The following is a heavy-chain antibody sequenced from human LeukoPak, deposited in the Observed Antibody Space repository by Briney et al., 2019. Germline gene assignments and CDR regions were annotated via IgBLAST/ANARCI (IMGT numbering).Heavy chain of an antibody. D-gene: IGHD3-10*01. Sequence: PGGSLRLSCAASGFTFSSYAMSWVRQAPGKGLEWVAFIRYDGNNKNYADSLRGRFAISRDNSKNTLYLQMNSLRPEDTAVYYCAKESLTMVRGVITRFDYWGQGTLVTVSS. CDR2: IRYDGNNK. CDR3: AKESLTMVRGVITRFDY. V-gene: IGHV3-30*02. CDR1: GFTFSSYA. J-gene: IGHJ4*02.